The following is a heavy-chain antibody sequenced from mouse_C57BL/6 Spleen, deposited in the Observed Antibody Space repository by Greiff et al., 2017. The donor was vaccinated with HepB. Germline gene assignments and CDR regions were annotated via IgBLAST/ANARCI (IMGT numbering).Heavy chain of an antibody. D-gene: IGHD2-5*01. J-gene: IGHJ2*01. CDR3: TTLDSNYPYYFDY. Sequence: EVKVEESGGGLVQPGGSMKLSCVASGFTFSNYWMNWVRQSPEKGLEWVAQIRLKSDNYATHYAESVKGRFTISRDDSKSSVYLQMNNLRAEDTGIYYCTTLDSNYPYYFDYWGQGTTLTVSS. CDR1: GFTFSNYW. CDR2: IRLKSDNYAT. V-gene: IGHV6-3*01.